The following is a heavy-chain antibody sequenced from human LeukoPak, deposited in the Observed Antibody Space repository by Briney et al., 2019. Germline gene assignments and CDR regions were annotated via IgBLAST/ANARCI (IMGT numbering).Heavy chain of an antibody. CDR1: GYSFTSYW. V-gene: IGHV5-51*01. CDR2: IYPGDSDT. CDR3: ARSLSYDFWSGYYNY. J-gene: IGHJ4*02. D-gene: IGHD3-3*01. Sequence: GESLKISCKGSGYSFTSYWIGWVRQMPGKGLERMGIIYPGDSDTRYSPSFQGQVTISADKSISTAYLQWSSLKASDTAMYYCARSLSYDFWSGYYNYWGQGTLVTVSS.